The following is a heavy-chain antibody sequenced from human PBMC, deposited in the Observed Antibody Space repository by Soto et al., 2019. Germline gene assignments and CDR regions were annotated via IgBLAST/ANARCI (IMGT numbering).Heavy chain of an antibody. CDR1: GFSLSTSGVG. D-gene: IGHD3-10*01. CDR2: IYWNDDK. Sequence: ESGPTLVNPTQTLTLTCTFSGFSLSTSGVGVGWIRQPPGKALAWLALIYWNDDKRYSPSLKSRLTITKDTSKNQVVLTMTNMDPVDTATYYCAHRRVREPNAMGFGYWGQGTLVTVSS. CDR3: AHRRVREPNAMGFGY. J-gene: IGHJ4*02. V-gene: IGHV2-5*01.